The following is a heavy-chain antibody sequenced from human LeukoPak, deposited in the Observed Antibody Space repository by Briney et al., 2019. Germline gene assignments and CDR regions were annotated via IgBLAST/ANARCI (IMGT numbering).Heavy chain of an antibody. CDR3: ARDGYGSNYMDV. CDR2: IYSGGTT. J-gene: IGHJ6*03. CDR1: GFSVSSNF. D-gene: IGHD1-26*01. V-gene: IGHV3-53*01. Sequence: HGGSLRLSCAASGFSVSSNFMSWVRQAPGKGLEWVSVIYSGGTTYYADSVKGRFTISRDNSKNTLSLQMNSLRAEDTAVYYCARDGYGSNYMDVWGKGTTVTVSS.